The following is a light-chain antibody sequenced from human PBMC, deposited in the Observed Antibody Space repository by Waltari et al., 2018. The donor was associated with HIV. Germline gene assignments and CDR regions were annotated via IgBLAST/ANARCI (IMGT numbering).Light chain of an antibody. CDR2: AAS. V-gene: IGKV1-9*01. Sequence: DIQLTQSPSFLSASVGDRVTITCRPSQGISNYLAWYQQKPGSAPKLLIYAASTLQIGGPSRFSGSGSGTEFTLTITSLQAEDSATYYCQQLNSYPVTFGRGTRLEIK. J-gene: IGKJ5*01. CDR1: QGISNY. CDR3: QQLNSYPVT.